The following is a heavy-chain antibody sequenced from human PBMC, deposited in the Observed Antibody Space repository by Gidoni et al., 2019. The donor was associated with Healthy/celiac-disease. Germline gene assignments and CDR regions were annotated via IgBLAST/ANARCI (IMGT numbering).Heavy chain of an antibody. CDR1: GFTFSSYS. J-gene: IGHJ6*02. Sequence: EVQLVESGGGLVKPGGSLRLSCAASGFTFSSYSMNWVRQAPGKGLEWVSSISSSSSYIYYADSVKGRFTISRDNAKNSLYLQMNSLRAEDTAVYYCARQTRYCTNGVCYFSSGMDVWGQGTTVTVSS. CDR2: ISSSSSYI. CDR3: ARQTRYCTNGVCYFSSGMDV. V-gene: IGHV3-21*01. D-gene: IGHD2-8*01.